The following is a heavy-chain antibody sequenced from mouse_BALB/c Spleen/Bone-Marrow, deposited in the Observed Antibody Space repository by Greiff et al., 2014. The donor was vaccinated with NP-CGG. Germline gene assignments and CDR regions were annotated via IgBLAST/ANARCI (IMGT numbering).Heavy chain of an antibody. CDR2: INPSTGYT. J-gene: IGHJ3*01. CDR1: GYTFTSYW. Sequence: VQRVESGAELAKPGASVKMSCKASGYTFTSYWMHWVKQRPGQGLEWIGYINPSTGYTEYNQKFKDKATLTADKSPSTAYMQLSSLTSEDSAVYFCARGRFAYWGQGTLVTVSA. V-gene: IGHV1-7*01. CDR3: ARGRFAY.